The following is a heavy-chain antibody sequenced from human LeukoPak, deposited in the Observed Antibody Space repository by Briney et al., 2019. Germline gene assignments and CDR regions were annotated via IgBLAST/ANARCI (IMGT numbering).Heavy chain of an antibody. J-gene: IGHJ6*03. V-gene: IGHV4-31*03. CDR2: IYYSGST. CDR3: ATHSNYRYYYYYMDV. Sequence: SQTLSLTCTVSGGAISSGGSYWSWIRQHPGKGLEWIAYIYYSGSTSYSPSLKSRVTISVDTSKNQFSLKLSSVTAADTAVYYCATHSNYRYYYYYMDVWGKGTTVTVSS. CDR1: GGAISSGGSY. D-gene: IGHD4-11*01.